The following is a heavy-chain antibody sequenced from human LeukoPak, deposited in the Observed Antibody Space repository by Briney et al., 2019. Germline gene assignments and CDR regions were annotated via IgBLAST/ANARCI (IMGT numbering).Heavy chain of an antibody. CDR1: GYTFTGYY. J-gene: IGHJ4*02. CDR3: ASGFSSSFYYDSSGSYFDY. V-gene: IGHV1-2*02. D-gene: IGHD3-22*01. CDR2: INPNSGGT. Sequence: ASVKVSCKASGYTFTGYYIHWVRQAPGQGLEWMGWINPNSGGTKSAQRFQGRVTMSRDTSTSTAFMELSRLRSDDTAAYYCASGFSSSFYYDSSGSYFDYWGQGTLVIVSS.